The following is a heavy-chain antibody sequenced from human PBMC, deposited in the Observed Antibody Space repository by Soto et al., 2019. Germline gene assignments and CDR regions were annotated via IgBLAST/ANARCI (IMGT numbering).Heavy chain of an antibody. J-gene: IGHJ4*02. V-gene: IGHV3-30*18. CDR3: AKDEGYSYGATTLYS. D-gene: IGHD5-18*01. Sequence: QVQLVESGGGVVQPGRSLRLSCAASGFTFSSYGFHWVRQAPGKGLEWVAVISYDGSNKYYADSVQGRFTISRDNSKNTLHLQMNSLRAEDTAVYYCAKDEGYSYGATTLYSWGQGSLIVVSS. CDR2: ISYDGSNK. CDR1: GFTFSSYG.